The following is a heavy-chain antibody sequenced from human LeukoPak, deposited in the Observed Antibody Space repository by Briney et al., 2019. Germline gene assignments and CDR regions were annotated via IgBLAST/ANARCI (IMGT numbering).Heavy chain of an antibody. V-gene: IGHV3-72*01. CDR3: ARLSSGNYYVDY. D-gene: IGHD1-26*01. CDR2: TRNKAKSRTT. J-gene: IGHJ4*02. Sequence: GGSLRLSCVASGFTFSDHYMDWVRQAPGKGLEWVGRTRNKAKSRTTEYAASVKGRFTISRDDSKYSLYLQMNSLKTEDTGVYYCARLSSGNYYVDYWGQGSLVTVSS. CDR1: GFTFSDHY.